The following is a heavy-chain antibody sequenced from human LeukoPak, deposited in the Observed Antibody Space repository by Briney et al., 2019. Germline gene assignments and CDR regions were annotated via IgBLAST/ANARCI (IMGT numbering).Heavy chain of an antibody. CDR1: GFTFSSYA. J-gene: IGHJ4*02. D-gene: IGHD3-10*01. CDR2: ISGSGGGT. Sequence: PGGSLRLSCAASGFTFSSYAMSWGREAPGKGLEWASAISGSGGGTYYADSVKGRFTISRDNSKNTLYLEMNSLRAEDTAVYYCARVTYGSGTYGAFDYWGQGTLVTVSS. CDR3: ARVTYGSGTYGAFDY. V-gene: IGHV3-23*01.